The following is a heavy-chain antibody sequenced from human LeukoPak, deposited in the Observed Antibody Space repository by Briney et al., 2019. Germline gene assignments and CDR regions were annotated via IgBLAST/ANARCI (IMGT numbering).Heavy chain of an antibody. CDR3: ATGMEWFDP. J-gene: IGHJ5*02. Sequence: KASETLSLTCTVSGGSISSYYWSWIRQPPGKGLEWIGHIYYSGSTNYNPSLKSRVTISVDTSKNQFSLKLSSVTAADTAVYYCATGMEWFDPWGQGTLVTVSS. CDR1: GGSISSYY. D-gene: IGHD6-13*01. V-gene: IGHV4-59*01. CDR2: IYYSGST.